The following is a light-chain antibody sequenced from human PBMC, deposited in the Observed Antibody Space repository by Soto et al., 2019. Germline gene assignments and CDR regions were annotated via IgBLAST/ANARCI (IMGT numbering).Light chain of an antibody. J-gene: IGKJ4*01. CDR3: QQYNNWPLT. CDR1: QSVSRN. CDR2: GAS. V-gene: IGKV3-15*01. Sequence: EIVMTQSPATLSVSPGEGATLSCRAGQSVSRNLAWYQQKPGQAPGLLIYGASTRATGIPARFSGSGSGTEFTLTISSLQSEDFAVYYCQQYNNWPLTFGGGTKVEIK.